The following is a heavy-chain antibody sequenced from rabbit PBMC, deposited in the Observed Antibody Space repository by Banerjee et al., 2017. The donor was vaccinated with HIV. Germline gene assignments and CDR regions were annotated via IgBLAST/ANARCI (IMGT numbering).Heavy chain of an antibody. CDR3: ARQGSYGAAYEL. CDR2: IYNGDGST. V-gene: IGHV1S40*01. Sequence: QSLEESGGDLVKPGASLTLTCTASGFSFSSRYYMCWVRQAPGKGLEWIGCIYNGDGSTYYASWVNGRFTISKTSSTTVTLQMTSLTAADTATYFCARQGSYGAAYELWGQGTLVTVS. CDR1: GFSFSSRYY. J-gene: IGHJ3*01. D-gene: IGHD6-1*01.